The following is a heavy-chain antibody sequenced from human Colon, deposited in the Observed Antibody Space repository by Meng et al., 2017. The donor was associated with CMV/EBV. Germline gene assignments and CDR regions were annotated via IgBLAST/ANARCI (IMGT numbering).Heavy chain of an antibody. D-gene: IGHD3-3*01. CDR3: ARDSVTIFGAYRGPFDV. J-gene: IGHJ3*01. CDR1: GFTFSSYW. CDR2: INSDGSST. Sequence: GGSLRLSCAASGFTFSSYWMYWVRQAPGKGLVWVSRINSDGSSTTYADSVKGRFTISRDNAKNTLYLQMNSLRAEDTAVYYCARDSVTIFGAYRGPFDVWGQGTMVTVSS. V-gene: IGHV3-74*01.